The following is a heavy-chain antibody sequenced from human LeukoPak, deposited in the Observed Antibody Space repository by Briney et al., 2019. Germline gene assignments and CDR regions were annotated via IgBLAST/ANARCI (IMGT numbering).Heavy chain of an antibody. V-gene: IGHV4-59*01. D-gene: IGHD2-2*01. CDR1: GGSISDNY. CDR2: IYYSGST. Sequence: PSETPSLTCTVSGGSISDNYWSWIRQPPGKGLEWIGYIYYSGSTNYNPSLKSRVTISVDTSKNQFSLKLSSVTAADTAVYYCARVVIYCSSTSCFYMDVWGKGTTVTVSS. CDR3: ARVVIYCSSTSCFYMDV. J-gene: IGHJ6*03.